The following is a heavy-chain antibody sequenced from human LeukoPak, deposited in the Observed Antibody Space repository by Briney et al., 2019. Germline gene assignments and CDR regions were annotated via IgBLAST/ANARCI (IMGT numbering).Heavy chain of an antibody. CDR1: GFTFNSYS. Sequence: GGSLRLSCAASGFTFNSYSMNWVRQAPGKGLEWVSSISSSSSSYIYYADSVKGRFTISRDNARNSLYLQMNSLRAEDTAVYYCARAPYDILTGYHPVDYWGQGTLVTVSS. V-gene: IGHV3-21*01. CDR3: ARAPYDILTGYHPVDY. D-gene: IGHD3-9*01. J-gene: IGHJ4*02. CDR2: ISSSSSSYI.